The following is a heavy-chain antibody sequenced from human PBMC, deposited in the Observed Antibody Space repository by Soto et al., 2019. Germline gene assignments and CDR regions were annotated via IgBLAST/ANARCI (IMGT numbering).Heavy chain of an antibody. D-gene: IGHD3-3*01. J-gene: IGHJ4*02. CDR2: ISGGGANT. CDR1: RFTFSTFA. V-gene: IGHV3-23*01. CDR3: AKDSYSDFWSGHYYYFDF. Sequence: GGSLRLSCAASRFTFSTFAMSWVRQAPGKGLEWVAAISGGGANTYYADSVKGRFTISRDNSKNTLYLQMDSLRAEDTAIYFCAKDSYSDFWSGHYYYFDFWGPGTLVTVSS.